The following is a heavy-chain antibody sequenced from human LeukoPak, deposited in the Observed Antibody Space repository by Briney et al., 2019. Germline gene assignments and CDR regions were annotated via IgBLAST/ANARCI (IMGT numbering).Heavy chain of an antibody. J-gene: IGHJ4*02. CDR2: ISGSGGST. CDR3: AKAVAQYSSGWYDY. CDR1: GFTFSSYG. Sequence: VQPGRSLRLSCAASGFTFSSYGLHWVRQAPGKGLEWVSAISGSGGSTYYADSVKGRFTISRDNSKNTLYLQMNSLRAEDTAVYYCAKAVAQYSSGWYDYWGQGTLVTVSS. D-gene: IGHD6-19*01. V-gene: IGHV3-23*01.